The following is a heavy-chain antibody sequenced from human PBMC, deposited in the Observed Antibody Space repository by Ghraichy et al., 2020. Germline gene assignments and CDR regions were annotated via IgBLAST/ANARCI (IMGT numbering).Heavy chain of an antibody. D-gene: IGHD3-3*01. Sequence: ETLSLTCAASGFTFSSYAMSWVRQAPGKGLEWVSAISGSGGSTYYADSVKGRFTISRDNSKNTLYLQMNSLRAEDTAVYYCAKEKRFLEWAPDDWGQGTLVTVSS. CDR1: GFTFSSYA. V-gene: IGHV3-23*01. CDR3: AKEKRFLEWAPDD. CDR2: ISGSGGST. J-gene: IGHJ4*02.